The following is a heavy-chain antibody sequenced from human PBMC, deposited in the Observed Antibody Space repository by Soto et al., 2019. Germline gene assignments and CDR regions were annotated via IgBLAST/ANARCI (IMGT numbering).Heavy chain of an antibody. CDR3: AKSPLIYGSGSYYKHFDY. D-gene: IGHD3-10*01. J-gene: IGHJ4*02. V-gene: IGHV3-23*01. Sequence: PGGSLRLSCAASGFTFSSYAMSWVRQAPGKGLEWVSAISGSGGSTYYADSVKGRFTISRDNSKNTLYLQMNSLRAEDTAVYYCAKSPLIYGSGSYYKHFDYWGQGTLVTVSS. CDR2: ISGSGGST. CDR1: GFTFSSYA.